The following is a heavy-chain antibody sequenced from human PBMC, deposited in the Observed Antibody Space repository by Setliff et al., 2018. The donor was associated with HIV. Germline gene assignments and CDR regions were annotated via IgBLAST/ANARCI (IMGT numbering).Heavy chain of an antibody. V-gene: IGHV3-73*01. D-gene: IGHD6-19*01. CDR2: IRAQANNYAT. Sequence: PGGSLRLSCAASGFTFSASVMHWVRQASGKGLEWVGLIRAQANNYATTYTASVKGRVTVTTDTSTNSAYMELRSLRSDDTAVYFCARLGSGWSDSYYYAMDVWGQGTTVTVS. CDR3: ARLGSGWSDSYYYAMDV. CDR1: GFTFSASV. J-gene: IGHJ6*02.